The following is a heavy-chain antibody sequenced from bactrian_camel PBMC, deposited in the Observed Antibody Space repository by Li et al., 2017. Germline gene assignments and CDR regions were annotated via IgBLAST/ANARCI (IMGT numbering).Heavy chain of an antibody. Sequence: HVQLVESGGGSVQAGGSLRLSCSVSLPDTDKYCLTWFRQTPGKGREGVAAIPIGGSTYYADSVKGRFTVSKDHTVNTLYLQMNSLVPEDTAIYYCAAYVTSSAPGRLLSPSNYKYWGQGTQVTVS. V-gene: IGHV3S55*01. D-gene: IGHD2*01. J-gene: IGHJ4*01. CDR3: AAYVTSSAPGRLLSPSNYKY. CDR1: LPDTDKYC. CDR2: IPIGGST.